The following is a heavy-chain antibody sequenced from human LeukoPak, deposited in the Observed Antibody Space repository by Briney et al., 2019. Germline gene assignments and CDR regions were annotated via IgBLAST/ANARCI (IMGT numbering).Heavy chain of an antibody. CDR2: IGGSSGST. J-gene: IGHJ4*01. CDR3: GKDLLGYRF. CDR1: GFTFSIYD. Sequence: GGSLRLSCAASGFTFSIYDLSWVRQAPGKGLEWVSSIGGSSGSTYYADSVKGRFTVSRDNSKNTLYLQMNYLRAEDTAVYYCGKDLLGYRFWGQGTPV. V-gene: IGHV3-23*01. D-gene: IGHD3-16*01.